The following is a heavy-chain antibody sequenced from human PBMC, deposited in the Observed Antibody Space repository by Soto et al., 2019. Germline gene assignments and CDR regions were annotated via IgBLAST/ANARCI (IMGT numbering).Heavy chain of an antibody. CDR2: ITPIFGTA. Sequence: QVQLVQSGAEVKKPGSSVKVSCKASGGTFSSYAISWVRQAPGQGLEWMGGITPIFGTANYAQKFQGRVTITADESTSTAYMELSSLRSEDTAVYYCARENMGYSSGWYWFDPWGQGTLVTVSS. J-gene: IGHJ5*02. D-gene: IGHD6-19*01. CDR1: GGTFSSYA. V-gene: IGHV1-69*01. CDR3: ARENMGYSSGWYWFDP.